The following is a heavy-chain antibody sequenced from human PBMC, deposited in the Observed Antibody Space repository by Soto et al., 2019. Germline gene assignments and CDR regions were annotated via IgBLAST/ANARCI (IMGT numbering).Heavy chain of an antibody. CDR1: GYSFRSHG. J-gene: IGHJ3*02. CDR2: ISAYNGNT. V-gene: IGHV1-18*01. D-gene: IGHD6-6*01. CDR3: ARFEYRSTDPLGYAFDI. Sequence: QVQLVQSGAEVKKTGASVKVSCKASGYSFRSHGISWMRQAPGQGLEWMGWISAYNGNTNYAQKLQGRVTMTTDTSTNTAYMELRSLRSDGTAMYYCARFEYRSTDPLGYAFDIWGQGTMVTVSS.